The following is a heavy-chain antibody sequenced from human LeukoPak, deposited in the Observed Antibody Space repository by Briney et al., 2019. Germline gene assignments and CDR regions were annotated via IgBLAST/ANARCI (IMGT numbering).Heavy chain of an antibody. Sequence: SLKVSCKASGFTFSNSAVQWVRQARGHRPEWIGWIGVGVGNTNYAQKFQDRVTITWEMSTSTAYMEMTRLRSEDTAVNYCAAAIVEPGQLYYYYGLDVWGQGTTVTVSS. D-gene: IGHD1-14*01. CDR3: AAAIVEPGQLYYYYGLDV. CDR1: GFTFSNSA. CDR2: IGVGVGNT. J-gene: IGHJ6*01. V-gene: IGHV1-58*01.